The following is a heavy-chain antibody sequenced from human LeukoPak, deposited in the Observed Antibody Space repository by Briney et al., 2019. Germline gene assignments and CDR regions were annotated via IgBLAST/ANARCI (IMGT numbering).Heavy chain of an antibody. D-gene: IGHD3-22*01. CDR2: ISGSGGST. CDR3: AKDLLPVNYDSSGYYYRNWYFDL. J-gene: IGHJ2*01. Sequence: GGSLRLSCAASGFTFSSYAMSWVRQAPGKGLEWVSAISGSGGSTYYADSVKGRFTISRDNSKNTLYLQMNSLRAEDTAVYYCAKDLLPVNYDSSGYYYRNWYFDLWGRGTLVTVSS. V-gene: IGHV3-23*01. CDR1: GFTFSSYA.